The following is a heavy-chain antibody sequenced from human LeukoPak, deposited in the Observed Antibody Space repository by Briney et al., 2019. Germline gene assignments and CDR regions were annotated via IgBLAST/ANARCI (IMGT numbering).Heavy chain of an antibody. CDR2: IYHSGST. V-gene: IGHV4-4*02. Sequence: SETLSLTCAVSGGSISSSNWWSWVRQPPGKGLEWIGEIYHSGSTNYNPSLKSRVTISVDKSKNQFSLKLSSVTAADTAVYYCARVGDSSGWYLVYWGQGTLVTVSS. CDR3: ARVGDSSGWYLVY. CDR1: GGSISSSNW. J-gene: IGHJ4*02. D-gene: IGHD6-19*01.